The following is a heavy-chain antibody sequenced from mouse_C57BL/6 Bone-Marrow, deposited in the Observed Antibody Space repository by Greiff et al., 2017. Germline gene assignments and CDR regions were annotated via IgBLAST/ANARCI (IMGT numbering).Heavy chain of an antibody. Sequence: QVQLQQSGAELVKPGASVKISCKASGYAFSSYWMNWVKQRPGKGLEWIGQIYPGDGDTNYNGKFKGKATLTADKSSSTAYMQLSSLTSEDSAVYFCARSLQLRLSFAYWGQGTLVTVSA. CDR2: IYPGDGDT. D-gene: IGHD3-2*02. CDR1: GYAFSSYW. CDR3: ARSLQLRLSFAY. J-gene: IGHJ3*01. V-gene: IGHV1-80*01.